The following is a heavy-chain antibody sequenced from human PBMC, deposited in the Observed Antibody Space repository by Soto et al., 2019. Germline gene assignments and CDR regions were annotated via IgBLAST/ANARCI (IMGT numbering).Heavy chain of an antibody. CDR3: ATLTMVRGALWYYYGMDV. V-gene: IGHV4-31*03. CDR2: IYYSGST. Sequence: QVQLQESGPGLVKPSQTLSLTCTVSGGSISSGGYYWSWIRQHPGKGLEWIGYIYYSGSTYYNPSLKRRVTISVDTSKNQSSLKLSSVPAADTAVYYCATLTMVRGALWYYYGMDVWGQGTTVTVSS. CDR1: GGSISSGGYY. J-gene: IGHJ6*02. D-gene: IGHD3-10*01.